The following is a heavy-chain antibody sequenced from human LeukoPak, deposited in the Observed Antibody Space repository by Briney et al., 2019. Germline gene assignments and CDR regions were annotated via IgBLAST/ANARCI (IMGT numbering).Heavy chain of an antibody. D-gene: IGHD6-19*01. CDR1: GGSFSGDY. CDR2: INHSGST. Sequence: SETLSLTCAVYGGSFSGDYWSWIRQPPGKGREGIGEINHSGSTNYNPSLKSRVTISADTSQNPFSLKLSPGTAGDTAVYYCARHSSGWFKSHFDYWGQGTLVTVSS. V-gene: IGHV4-34*01. J-gene: IGHJ4*02. CDR3: ARHSSGWFKSHFDY.